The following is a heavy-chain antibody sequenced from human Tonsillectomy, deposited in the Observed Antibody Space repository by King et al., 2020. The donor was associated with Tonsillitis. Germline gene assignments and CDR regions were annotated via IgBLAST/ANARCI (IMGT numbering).Heavy chain of an antibody. CDR1: GFSFSANW. V-gene: IGHV3-7*03. CDR2: IKEDGSEK. Sequence: VQLVESGGGLVQPGGSLRLSCAVSGFSFSANWMTWVRQTPNKGLEWVANIKEDGSEKYYVDSVKGRFTISRDNPKNSVYLQMNILRAEDTAVYYWSTGGKSTGYRPSHYWGQGALVTVSS. D-gene: IGHD3-9*01. CDR3: STGGKSTGYRPSHY. J-gene: IGHJ4*02.